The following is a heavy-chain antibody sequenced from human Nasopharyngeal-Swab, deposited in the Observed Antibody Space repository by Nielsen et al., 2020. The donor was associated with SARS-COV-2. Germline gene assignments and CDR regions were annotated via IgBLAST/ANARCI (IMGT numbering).Heavy chain of an antibody. D-gene: IGHD2-21*02. CDR3: TTRVVTTNDN. V-gene: IGHV3-15*01. Sequence: GESLKISCAASGFTFSNAWMNWVRQAPGKGLEWLGRIKTNREGVETESAAPVKGRFTISRDDSKNMLYLQMNSLKTEDTAVYYCTTRVVTTNDNWGQGILVTVSS. J-gene: IGHJ4*02. CDR2: IKTNREGVET. CDR1: GFTFSNAW.